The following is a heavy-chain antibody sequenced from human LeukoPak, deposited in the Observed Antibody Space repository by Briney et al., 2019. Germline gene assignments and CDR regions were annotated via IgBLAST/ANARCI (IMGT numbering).Heavy chain of an antibody. Sequence: ASVKVSCKASGGTFSSYAISWVRQAPGQGLEWMGGIIPIFGTANYAQKFQGRVTITADESTSTAYMELSSLRSEDTAVYYCARATSYHYGMDVWGQGTTVTVSS. D-gene: IGHD1-26*01. CDR1: GGTFSSYA. CDR2: IIPIFGTA. J-gene: IGHJ6*02. CDR3: ARATSYHYGMDV. V-gene: IGHV1-69*13.